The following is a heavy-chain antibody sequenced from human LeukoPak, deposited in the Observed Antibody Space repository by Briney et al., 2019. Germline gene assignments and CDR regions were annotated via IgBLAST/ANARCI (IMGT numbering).Heavy chain of an antibody. D-gene: IGHD2-8*01. CDR3: ASFQDDGMLGYFDY. J-gene: IGHJ4*02. CDR1: GYIFTDYY. V-gene: IGHV1-2*02. Sequence: ASVKVSCKASGYIFTDYYMHWVRQAPGQGLEWMGWINPNSGGSNYAQKFQGRVTMTRDTSISTAYMEVNRLRSDDTAVYYCASFQDDGMLGYFDYWGQGTLVTVSS. CDR2: INPNSGGS.